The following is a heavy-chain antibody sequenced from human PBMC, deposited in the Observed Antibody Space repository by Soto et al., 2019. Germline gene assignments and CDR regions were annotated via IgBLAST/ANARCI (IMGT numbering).Heavy chain of an antibody. CDR2: ISYDGSNK. V-gene: IGHV3-30*18. D-gene: IGHD6-13*01. Sequence: GGSLRLSCAASGFTFSSYGMHWVRQAPGKGLEWVAVISYDGSNKYYADSVKGRFTISRDNSKNTLYLQMNSLRAEDTAVYYCAKDRGEYSSSWYGMDVWGQGTTVTVSS. CDR1: GFTFSSYG. CDR3: AKDRGEYSSSWYGMDV. J-gene: IGHJ6*02.